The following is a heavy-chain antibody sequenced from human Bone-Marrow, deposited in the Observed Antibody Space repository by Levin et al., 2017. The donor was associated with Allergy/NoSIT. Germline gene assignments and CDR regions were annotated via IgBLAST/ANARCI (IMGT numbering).Heavy chain of an antibody. CDR2: ISSSGSTI. CDR3: ARDSYYYDSSGYKESAFDI. V-gene: IGHV3-48*03. J-gene: IGHJ3*02. D-gene: IGHD3-22*01. Sequence: SCAASGFTFSSYEMNWVRQAPGKGLEWVSYISSSGSTIYYADSVKGRFTISRDNAKNSLYLQMNSLRAEDTAVYYCARDSYYYDSSGYKESAFDIWGQGTMVTVSS. CDR1: GFTFSSYE.